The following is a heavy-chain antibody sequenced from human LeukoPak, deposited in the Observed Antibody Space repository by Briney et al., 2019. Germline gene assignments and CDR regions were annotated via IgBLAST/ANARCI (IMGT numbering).Heavy chain of an antibody. CDR3: ARDRGEWELPEHDAFDI. J-gene: IGHJ3*02. Sequence: PSETLSLTCTVSGGSISSYYWSWIRQPAGKGLEWIGRIYTSGSTNYNPSLKSLVTMSVDTSKNQFSLKLSSVTAADTAVYYCARDRGEWELPEHDAFDIWGQGTMVTVSS. CDR1: GGSISSYY. V-gene: IGHV4-4*07. CDR2: IYTSGST. D-gene: IGHD1-26*01.